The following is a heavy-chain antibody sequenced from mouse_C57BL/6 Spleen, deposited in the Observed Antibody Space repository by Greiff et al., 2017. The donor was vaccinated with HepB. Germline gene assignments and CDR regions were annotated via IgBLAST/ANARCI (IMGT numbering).Heavy chain of an antibody. D-gene: IGHD2-4*01. CDR1: GYAFSSSW. CDR3: ARGGDYDYDYAMDY. CDR2: IYPGDGDT. J-gene: IGHJ4*01. V-gene: IGHV1-82*01. Sequence: VQLQQSGPELVKPGASVKISCKASGYAFSSSWMNWVKQRPGKGLEWIGRIYPGDGDTNYNGKFKGKATLTADKSSSTAYMQLSSLTSEDSAVYFCARGGDYDYDYAMDYWGQGTSVTVSS.